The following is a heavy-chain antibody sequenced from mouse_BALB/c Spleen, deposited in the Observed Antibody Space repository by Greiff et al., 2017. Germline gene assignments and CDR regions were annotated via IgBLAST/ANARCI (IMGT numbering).Heavy chain of an antibody. J-gene: IGHJ4*01. CDR1: GFTFSSYA. Sequence: DVMLVESGGGLVKPGGSLKLSCAASGFTFSSYAMSWVRQTPEQRLEWVASISSGGSTYYPDSVKGRFTISRDNARNILYLQMSSLRSEDTAMYYCARTSEYGNYRYAMDYWGQGTSVTVSS. CDR3: ARTSEYGNYRYAMDY. CDR2: ISSGGST. V-gene: IGHV5-6-5*01. D-gene: IGHD2-10*02.